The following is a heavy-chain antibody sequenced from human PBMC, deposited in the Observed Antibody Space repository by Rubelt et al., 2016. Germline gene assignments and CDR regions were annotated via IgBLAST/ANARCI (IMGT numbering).Heavy chain of an antibody. J-gene: IGHJ4*02. CDR2: ISSSSSYI. D-gene: IGHD3-9*01. Sequence: GKGLEWVSSISSSSSYIYYADSVKGRFTISRDDAKNSLYLQMNSLRAEDTAVYYCAREAYYDILTGYPPFDYWGQGTLVTVSS. CDR3: AREAYYDILTGYPPFDY. V-gene: IGHV3-21*01.